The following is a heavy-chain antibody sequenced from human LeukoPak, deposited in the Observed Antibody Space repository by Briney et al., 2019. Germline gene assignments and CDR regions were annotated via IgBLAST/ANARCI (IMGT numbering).Heavy chain of an antibody. CDR1: GASISSNY. CDR2: IYYSGST. V-gene: IGHV4-59*01. Sequence: PSETLSLTCTVSGASISSNYWSWIRQPPGKGLEWIGYIYYSGSTNYNPSLKSRVTISVDTSKNQFSLKLSSVTAADTAVYYCARVRPSGSFLDFDDWGQGWLVSVAS. D-gene: IGHD1-26*01. CDR3: ARVRPSGSFLDFDD. J-gene: IGHJ4*02.